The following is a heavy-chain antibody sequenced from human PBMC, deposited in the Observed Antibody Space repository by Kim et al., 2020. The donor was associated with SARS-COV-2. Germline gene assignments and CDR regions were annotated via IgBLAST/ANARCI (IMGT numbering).Heavy chain of an antibody. Sequence: GGTNWGQKFQGGVTMTRNTSISTFSLELTSLRSDDTAVYYCARSSLLDFDYWGQGTLVTVSS. CDR2: GGT. CDR3: ARSSLLDFDY. V-gene: IGHV1-2*02. J-gene: IGHJ4*02. D-gene: IGHD3-16*02.